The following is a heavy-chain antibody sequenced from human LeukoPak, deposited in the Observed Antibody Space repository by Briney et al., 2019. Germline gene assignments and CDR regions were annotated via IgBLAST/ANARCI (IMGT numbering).Heavy chain of an antibody. CDR3: ARGARGSGTASDY. CDR2: INSDGSST. J-gene: IGHJ4*02. V-gene: IGHV3-74*01. Sequence: GGSLRLSCAASGFTFSSYWMHWVRQAPGKGLVWVSRINSDGSSTNYADSVKGRFTISRDNAKNTLHLQMNSLRAEDTAVYYCARGARGSGTASDYWGQETLVTVSS. CDR1: GFTFSSYW. D-gene: IGHD3-10*01.